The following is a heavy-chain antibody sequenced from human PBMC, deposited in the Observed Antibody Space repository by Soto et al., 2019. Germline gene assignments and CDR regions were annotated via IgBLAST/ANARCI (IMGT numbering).Heavy chain of an antibody. D-gene: IGHD2-15*01. Sequence: QVQLVESGGGLVKPGGSLRLSCAASAFSFSDHYMSWIRQAPGKGLEWVSYISSSGATKHYADSVKGRFTISRDNGKDSLYLQMNSLRDEDTAVYFCARCSRNSCYSYGVDVWGQGATVTVSS. V-gene: IGHV3-11*04. J-gene: IGHJ6*02. CDR2: ISSSGATK. CDR3: ARCSRNSCYSYGVDV. CDR1: AFSFSDHY.